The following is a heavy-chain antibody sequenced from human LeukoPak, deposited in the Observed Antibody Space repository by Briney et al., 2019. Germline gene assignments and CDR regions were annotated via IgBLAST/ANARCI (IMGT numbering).Heavy chain of an antibody. Sequence: SQTLSLTCAISGDSVSSNSAAWNWLRQSPSRGLEWLGRTYYRSKWYNDYAVSVKSRITINPDTSKNQFSLQLNSVTPEDTAVYYCARDHYSSSLPRAYNWFDPWGQGTLVTVSS. J-gene: IGHJ5*02. D-gene: IGHD6-13*01. V-gene: IGHV6-1*01. CDR1: GDSVSSNSAA. CDR2: TYYRSKWYN. CDR3: ARDHYSSSLPRAYNWFDP.